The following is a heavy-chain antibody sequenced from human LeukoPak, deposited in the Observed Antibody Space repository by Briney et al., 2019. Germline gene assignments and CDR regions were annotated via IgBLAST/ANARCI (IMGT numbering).Heavy chain of an antibody. CDR1: GFTFSSYA. CDR3: AREHWIVAKPIDY. D-gene: IGHD5-12*01. Sequence: GGSLRLSCAASGFTFSSYAMHWVRQAPGKGGEWVAVISYDGSNKYYADSVKGRFTISRDNSKNTLYLQMNSLRAEDTAVYYCAREHWIVAKPIDYWGQGTLVTVSS. V-gene: IGHV3-30*04. CDR2: ISYDGSNK. J-gene: IGHJ4*02.